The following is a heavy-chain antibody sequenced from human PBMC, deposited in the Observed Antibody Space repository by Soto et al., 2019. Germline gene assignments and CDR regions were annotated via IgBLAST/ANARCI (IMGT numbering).Heavy chain of an antibody. CDR1: GFTFSSYS. V-gene: IGHV3-48*02. D-gene: IGHD3-9*01. Sequence: GGSLRLSCAASGFTFSSYSMNWVRQAPGKGLEWVSYISSSSSTIYYADSVKGRFTISRDNAKNSLYLQMNSLRDEDTAVCYCLRYFRSGYYYGMDVWGQGTTVTVSS. CDR2: ISSSSSTI. CDR3: LRYFRSGYYYGMDV. J-gene: IGHJ6*02.